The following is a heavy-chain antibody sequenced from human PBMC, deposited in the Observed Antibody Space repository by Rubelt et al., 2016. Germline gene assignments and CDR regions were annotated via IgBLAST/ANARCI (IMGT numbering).Heavy chain of an antibody. D-gene: IGHD4-17*01. CDR1: GGSFSGSY. CDR3: AREAAVTTLFYYYMDV. J-gene: IGHJ6*03. CDR2: INPSGRT. V-gene: IGHV4-34*01. Sequence: QLQLRQSGAGLLKPSQTLSLTCGLSGGSFSGSYWAWFRQSPGKGLQWIGEINPSGRTKYHPSLESRVTISLDPSSDHFSLGRNSVSPADTAGYYCAREAAVTTLFYYYMDVWGKGTTVTVSS.